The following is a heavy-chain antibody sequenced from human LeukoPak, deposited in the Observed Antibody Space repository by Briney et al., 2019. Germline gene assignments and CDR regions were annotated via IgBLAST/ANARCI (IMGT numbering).Heavy chain of an antibody. V-gene: IGHV4-39*01. CDR2: IYYSGST. CDR3: ARQRLARIAVAELDY. CDR1: GGSISSDVHY. Sequence: SSETLSLTCTVAGGSISSDVHYWDWIRQAPGKGLEWIGSIYYSGSTFYNPSLKSRVTISVDTSKNQFSLKLSSVTAADTAVYYCARQRLARIAVAELDYWGQGTLVTVSS. D-gene: IGHD6-19*01. J-gene: IGHJ4*02.